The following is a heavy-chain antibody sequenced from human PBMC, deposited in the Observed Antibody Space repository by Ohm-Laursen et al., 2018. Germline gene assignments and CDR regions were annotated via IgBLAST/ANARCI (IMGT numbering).Heavy chain of an antibody. CDR2: ISTYDGKT. V-gene: IGHV1-18*01. CDR1: GYTFNHYG. Sequence: ASVKVSCKTSGYTFNHYGISWVRQAPGQGLEWMGWISTYDGKTQFGQKFQGRVTMNTDMSTSTAYMELSSLRSEDTAVYYCAKDSPVLTTWGQGTLVTVSS. D-gene: IGHD3-10*01. J-gene: IGHJ5*02. CDR3: AKDSPVLTT.